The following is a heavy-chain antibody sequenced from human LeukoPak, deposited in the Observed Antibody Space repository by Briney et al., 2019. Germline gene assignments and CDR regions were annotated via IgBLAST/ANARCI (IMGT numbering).Heavy chain of an antibody. J-gene: IGHJ4*02. D-gene: IGHD3-10*01. CDR2: IYYSGST. V-gene: IGHV4-59*01. Sequence: SETLSLTCTVSGVSISSYYWSWIRQPPGKGLEWIGYIYYSGSTNYNPSLKSRVTISVDTSKNQFSLKLSSVTAADTAVYYCAAMVRGVIITRFDYWGQGTLVTVSS. CDR3: AAMVRGVIITRFDY. CDR1: GVSISSYY.